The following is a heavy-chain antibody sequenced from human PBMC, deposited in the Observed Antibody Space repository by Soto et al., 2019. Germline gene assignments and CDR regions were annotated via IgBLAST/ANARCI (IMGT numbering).Heavy chain of an antibody. CDR1: GFTFSNAW. CDR3: TTVSGWYNPPEY. V-gene: IGHV3-15*01. D-gene: IGHD6-19*01. Sequence: EVQLVESGGGLVKPGGSLRLSCAASGFTFSNAWMSWVLQAPGQGLEWVVRIKSKTDGGTTDYAAPVKGRFTISRDDAKSTLYLHMNSLKTEDTAVYYGTTVSGWYNPPEYWGQGTLVTVSS. J-gene: IGHJ4*02. CDR2: IKSKTDGGTT.